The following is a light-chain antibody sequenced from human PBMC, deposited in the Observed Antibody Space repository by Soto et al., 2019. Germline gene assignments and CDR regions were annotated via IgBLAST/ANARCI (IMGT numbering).Light chain of an antibody. CDR1: QSVSTY. CDR3: QQRINWPLT. V-gene: IGKV3-11*01. CDR2: YAS. J-gene: IGKJ4*01. Sequence: MVLTQSPATLYLSPGERAILSCRASQSVSTYLAWYQQKPGQAPRLLISYASNRATGIPARFSGSGYGTDFTLTIGSLEPEDFAVYYCQQRINWPLTFGGGTKVDIK.